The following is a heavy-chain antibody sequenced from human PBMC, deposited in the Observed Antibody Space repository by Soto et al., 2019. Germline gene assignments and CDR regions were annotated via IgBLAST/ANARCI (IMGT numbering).Heavy chain of an antibody. J-gene: IGHJ6*03. CDR2: IYYSGST. D-gene: IGHD1-1*01. V-gene: IGHV4-31*03. CDR3: ARDAVGTTEIYYYYYMDV. Sequence: PSETLSLTCTVSGGSISSGGYYWSWIRKHPGKGLEWIGYIYYSGSTYYNPSLKSRVTISVDTSKNQFSLKLSSVTAADTAVYFCARDAVGTTEIYYYYYMDVWGKGTTVTVSS. CDR1: GGSISSGGYY.